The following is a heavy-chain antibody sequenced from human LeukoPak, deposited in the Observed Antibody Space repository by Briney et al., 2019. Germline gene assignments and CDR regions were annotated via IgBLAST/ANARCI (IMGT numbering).Heavy chain of an antibody. D-gene: IGHD4-23*01. CDR1: GGSFSGYY. CDR3: ARAHDGGNSRGLVDY. CDR2: IIHGGST. Sequence: SETLSLTCAVYGGSFSGYYWSWIRQPPGKGLEWIGEIIHGGSTNYSPSLKSRLTISVDTSKNQFSLKLSSLTAADTAVYYCARAHDGGNSRGLVDYWGQGTLVTVSS. V-gene: IGHV4-34*12. J-gene: IGHJ4*02.